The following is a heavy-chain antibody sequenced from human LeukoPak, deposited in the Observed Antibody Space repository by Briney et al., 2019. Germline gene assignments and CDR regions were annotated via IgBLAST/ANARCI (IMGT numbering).Heavy chain of an antibody. CDR2: INHSGST. CDR3: ARGGYSGYAH. D-gene: IGHD5-12*01. Sequence: SETLSLTCAVYGGSFSGYYWIWIRQPPGKGLEWIGEINHSGSTNYNPSLKSRVTISVDTSKNQFSLKLSSVTAADTAVYYCARGGYSGYAHWGQGTLVTVSS. J-gene: IGHJ4*02. CDR1: GGSFSGYY. V-gene: IGHV4-34*01.